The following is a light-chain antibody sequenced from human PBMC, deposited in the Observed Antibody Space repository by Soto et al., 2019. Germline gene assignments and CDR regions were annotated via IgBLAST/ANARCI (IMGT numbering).Light chain of an antibody. J-gene: IGLJ1*01. V-gene: IGLV2-23*01. CDR2: EGS. Sequence: QSVLTQPASVSGSPGQSITISCTGTSSDVGSYNLVSWYQQHPGKAPKLMIYEGSKRPSGVSNRFSGSKSGNTASLTISGLQAEDEADYYCCSYAGSSTSPGYVFGTGTKVTV. CDR3: CSYAGSSTSPGYV. CDR1: SSDVGSYNL.